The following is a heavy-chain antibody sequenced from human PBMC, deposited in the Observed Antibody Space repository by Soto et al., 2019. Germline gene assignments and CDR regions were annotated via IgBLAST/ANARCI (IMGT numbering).Heavy chain of an antibody. V-gene: IGHV1-3*01. CDR3: ARNLCSGVSCSAGYYYMDV. J-gene: IGHJ6*03. CDR2: ISAGNGKT. CDR1: GYTFTNHA. Sequence: QVQLVQSGAEVKKPGASVKVSCKASGYTFTNHAIHWVRQAPGQRFEWMGWISAGNGKTKYSQKFQDRVTLSRDTSASTAYMELGSLRSVDTAVYYFARNLCSGVSCSAGYYYMDVWGEGTTVTVSS. D-gene: IGHD2-15*01.